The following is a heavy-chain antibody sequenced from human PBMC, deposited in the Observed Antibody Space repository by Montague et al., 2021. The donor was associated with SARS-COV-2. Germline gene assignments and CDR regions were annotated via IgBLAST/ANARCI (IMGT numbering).Heavy chain of an antibody. Sequence: IYYSGSTHYNPSLKSRVTISLDTSKNQFSLKLTSVTAADTAVYYCARVSLAAAATRSDYWGQGSLVTVYS. CDR3: ARVSLAAAATRSDY. D-gene: IGHD6-13*01. J-gene: IGHJ4*02. CDR2: IYYSGST. V-gene: IGHV4-59*01.